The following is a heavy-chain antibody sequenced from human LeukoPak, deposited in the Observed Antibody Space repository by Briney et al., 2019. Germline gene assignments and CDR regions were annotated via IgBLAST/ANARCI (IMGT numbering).Heavy chain of an antibody. D-gene: IGHD1-1*01. CDR2: IYYRGNT. CDR1: GGSISSYF. J-gene: IGHJ6*03. V-gene: IGHV4-59*08. Sequence: SETLSLTCTVSGGSISSYFWSWIRQPPGKGLEWIGYIYYRGNTNYNPSLKSRVTISVDTSKNQFSLKLSSVTAADTAVYYCARMGWNPYSSYMDVWGKGTTVTVSS. CDR3: ARMGWNPYSSYMDV.